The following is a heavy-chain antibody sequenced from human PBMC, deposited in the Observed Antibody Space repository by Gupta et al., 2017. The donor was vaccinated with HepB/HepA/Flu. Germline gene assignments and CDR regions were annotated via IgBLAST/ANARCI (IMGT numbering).Heavy chain of an antibody. Sequence: EVQLVESGGGLVQPGGSLRLSCAASGFTFSSYWMHWVRQVPGKGLVWVARIKRDVSSKSYADSVKGRFTISRDNAKNTLYLQMNSLRAEDTAVYYCARGRGGDFDYWGQGTLVTVSS. V-gene: IGHV3-74*01. CDR2: IKRDVSSK. CDR3: ARGRGGDFDY. CDR1: GFTFSSYW. D-gene: IGHD3-10*01. J-gene: IGHJ4*02.